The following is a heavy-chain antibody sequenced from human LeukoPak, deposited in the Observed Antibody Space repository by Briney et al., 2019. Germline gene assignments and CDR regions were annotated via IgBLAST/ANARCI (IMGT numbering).Heavy chain of an antibody. CDR1: GYTFTSYD. D-gene: IGHD2-2*02. CDR3: AREGVPAAIGDYYYYYYMDV. Sequence: GASVKVSCKASGYTFTSYDINWVRQATGQGLEWMGWMNPNSGNTGYAQKFQGRVTITRNTSISTAYMELSSLRSEDTAVYYCAREGVPAAIGDYYYYYYMDVWGKGTTVTVSS. V-gene: IGHV1-8*03. CDR2: MNPNSGNT. J-gene: IGHJ6*03.